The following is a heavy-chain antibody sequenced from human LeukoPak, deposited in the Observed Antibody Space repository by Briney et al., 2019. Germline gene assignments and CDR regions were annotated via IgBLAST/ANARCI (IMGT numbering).Heavy chain of an antibody. CDR2: IWYDGSNK. D-gene: IGHD4-17*01. CDR3: ARDLSDYGDYEGWFDP. Sequence: GGSLRLSCAASGFTFGSYGMHWVRQAPGKGLEWVAVIWYDGSNKYYADSVKGRFTISRDNSKNTLYLQMNSLRAEDTAVYYCARDLSDYGDYEGWFDPWGQGTLVTVSS. J-gene: IGHJ5*02. CDR1: GFTFGSYG. V-gene: IGHV3-33*01.